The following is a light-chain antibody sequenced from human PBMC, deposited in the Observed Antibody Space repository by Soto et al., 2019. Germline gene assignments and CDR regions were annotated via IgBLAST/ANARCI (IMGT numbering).Light chain of an antibody. CDR1: QSISSNY. V-gene: IGKV3-11*01. Sequence: EIVLTQSPDTLSLSPGERASLSCRASQSISSNYLAWFQQKPGQPPPLLIYTTSNSTTGITARFIGSGSGTDFTLTIISLEPADVAVYYCQQRGGWPPNTFGQGTRLEIK. CDR3: QQRGGWPPNT. CDR2: TTS. J-gene: IGKJ5*01.